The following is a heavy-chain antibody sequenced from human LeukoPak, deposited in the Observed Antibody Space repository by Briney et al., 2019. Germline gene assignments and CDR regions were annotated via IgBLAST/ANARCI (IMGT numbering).Heavy chain of an antibody. CDR3: ARARYGDYERAFDI. D-gene: IGHD4-17*01. V-gene: IGHV4-59*01. CDR1: GGSISSYY. CDR2: IYCSGST. Sequence: PSETLSLTCTVSGGSISSYYWSWIRQPPGKGLEWIGYIYCSGSTNYNPSLKSRVTISVDTSKNQFSLKLSSVTAADTAVYYCARARYGDYERAFDIWGQGTMVTVSS. J-gene: IGHJ3*02.